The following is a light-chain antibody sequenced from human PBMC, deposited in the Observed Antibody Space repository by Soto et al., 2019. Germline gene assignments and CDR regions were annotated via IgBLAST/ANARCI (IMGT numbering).Light chain of an antibody. CDR2: GAS. CDR3: QQCDGSLWT. CDR1: QSISNSF. J-gene: IGKJ1*01. Sequence: EIVLTQSPGTLSLSPGERATLSCRASQSISNSFLAWYQQKPGQAPRLLISGASSRATGIPDRFSGSGSVTGFTLTISRLEPDDFAVYYCQQCDGSLWTFGHGTKVEIK. V-gene: IGKV3-20*01.